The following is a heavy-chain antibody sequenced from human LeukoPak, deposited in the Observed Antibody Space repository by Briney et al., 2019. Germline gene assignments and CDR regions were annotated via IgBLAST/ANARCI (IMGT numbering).Heavy chain of an antibody. CDR2: TYYRSKWYN. Sequence: SQTLSLTCAISGDSVSSNGAAWNWIRQSPSRGLEWLGRTYYRSKWYNDYAVSVKSRITINPDTSKNQFSLQLNSVTPEDTAVYYCARESIIANLGDRYDYWGQGTLVTVSS. J-gene: IGHJ4*02. D-gene: IGHD1-14*01. V-gene: IGHV6-1*01. CDR1: GDSVSSNGAA. CDR3: ARESIIANLGDRYDY.